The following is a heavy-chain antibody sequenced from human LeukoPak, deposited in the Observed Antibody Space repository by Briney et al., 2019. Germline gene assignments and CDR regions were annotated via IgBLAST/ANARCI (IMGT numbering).Heavy chain of an antibody. J-gene: IGHJ4*02. CDR1: GFTLSNYA. Sequence: GGSLRLSCVGSGFTLSNYAMSWVRQAPGRGLEWVSLISSAGVTYYADSAKGRFTISRDTSKNTMFLEMNSLRAEDTAIYYCAKDGGDSPDHELFDYRGQGILVTVSS. CDR2: ISSAGVT. CDR3: AKDGGDSPDHELFDY. D-gene: IGHD3-16*01. V-gene: IGHV3-23*01.